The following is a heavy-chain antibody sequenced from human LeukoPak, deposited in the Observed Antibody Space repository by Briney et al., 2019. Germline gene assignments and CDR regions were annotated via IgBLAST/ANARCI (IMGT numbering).Heavy chain of an antibody. CDR3: ARSGSDYYGMDV. CDR2: INHSGST. V-gene: IGHV4-34*01. D-gene: IGHD6-25*01. J-gene: IGHJ6*02. Sequence: KASETLSLTCAVYGGSFSGYYWSWIRQPPGKGLEWIGEINHSGSTNYNPSLKSRVTISVDTSKNQFSLKLSSVTAADTAVYYCARSGSDYYGMDVWGQGTTVTVSS. CDR1: GGSFSGYY.